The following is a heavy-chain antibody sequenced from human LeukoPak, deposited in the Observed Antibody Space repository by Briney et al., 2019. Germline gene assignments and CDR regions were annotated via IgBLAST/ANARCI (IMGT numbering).Heavy chain of an antibody. Sequence: GASVKVSCKASGYTFTGYYMHWVRQAPGQGLEWMGRINPNSGGTNYEQKFEGRLNMTRHTDIRQVYMELRRLRSDDTAVYYCARDKSGSYYYSWGQGTLFTVSS. CDR2: INPNSGGT. V-gene: IGHV1-2*06. J-gene: IGHJ4*02. CDR3: ARDKSGSYYYS. D-gene: IGHD1-26*01. CDR1: GYTFTGYY.